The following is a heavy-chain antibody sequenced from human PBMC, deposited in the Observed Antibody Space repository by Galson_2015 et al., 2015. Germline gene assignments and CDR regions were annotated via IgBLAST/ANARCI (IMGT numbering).Heavy chain of an antibody. CDR2: INPSGGRT. CDR1: GYTFTSYY. Sequence: SVKVSCKASGYTFTSYYMHWVRQAPGQGLEWMGIINPSGGRTSYAQKFQGRVTMTRDTSTSTVYLELSSLRSEDTAVYYCATPIAVAGNYYYGMDVWGQGTTVTVSS. D-gene: IGHD6-19*01. V-gene: IGHV1-46*01. CDR3: ATPIAVAGNYYYGMDV. J-gene: IGHJ6*02.